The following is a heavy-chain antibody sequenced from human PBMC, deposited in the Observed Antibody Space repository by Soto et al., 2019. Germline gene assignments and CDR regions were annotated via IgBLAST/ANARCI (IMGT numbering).Heavy chain of an antibody. V-gene: IGHV3-21*01. CDR1: GFTFSSYS. J-gene: IGHJ6*03. CDR3: AIRYYDFWSGYYENYYYYYMDV. Sequence: SLRLSCAASGFTFSSYSMNWVRQAPGKGLEWVSSISSSSSYIYYADSVKGRFTISRDNAKNSLYLQMNSLRAEDTAVYYCAIRYYDFWSGYYENYYYYYMDVWGKGTTVTVSS. CDR2: ISSSSSYI. D-gene: IGHD3-3*01.